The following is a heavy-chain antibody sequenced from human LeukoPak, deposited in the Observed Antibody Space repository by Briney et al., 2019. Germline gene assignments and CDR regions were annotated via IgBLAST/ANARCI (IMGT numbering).Heavy chain of an antibody. V-gene: IGHV3-48*03. CDR1: GSTLSSYE. CDR2: ISGSGSTI. CDR3: ARQRGDILTGYYIPRGFDY. D-gene: IGHD3-9*01. Sequence: QAGGSLRLSCAASGSTLSSYEMTWVRQAPGKGLEWVSYISGSGSTIYYANSVKGRFTISRDNGKNSLYLQMNSLRAEDTAVYYCARQRGDILTGYYIPRGFDYWGQGTLVTVSS. J-gene: IGHJ4*02.